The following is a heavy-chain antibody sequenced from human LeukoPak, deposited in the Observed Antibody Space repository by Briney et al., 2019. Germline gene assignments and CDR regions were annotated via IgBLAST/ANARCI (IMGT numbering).Heavy chain of an antibody. CDR1: GGSISSSSYY. CDR2: IYYSGST. V-gene: IGHV4-39*07. CDR3: ARVPGIAAAGATPKKNYYYYMDV. Sequence: PSETLSLTCTVSGGSISSSSYYWGWIRQPPGKGLEWIGSIYYSGSTYYNPSLKSRVTISVDTSKNQFSLKLSSVTAADTAVYYCARVPGIAAAGATPKKNYYYYMDVWGKGTTVTVSS. D-gene: IGHD6-13*01. J-gene: IGHJ6*03.